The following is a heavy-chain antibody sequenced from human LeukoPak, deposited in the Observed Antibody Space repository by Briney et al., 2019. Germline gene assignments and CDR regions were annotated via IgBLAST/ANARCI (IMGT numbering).Heavy chain of an antibody. V-gene: IGHV1-46*01. CDR3: ARHPGGENTQFDY. J-gene: IGHJ4*02. D-gene: IGHD3-16*01. Sequence: ASVTVSYKASGYTFTSYYMHWVRQAPGQGLEWMGIINPSGDSTSYAQKFQGRVTITRDTSTSTVYMELSSLRSEDTAVYYCARHPGGENTQFDYWGQGTLLTVSS. CDR2: INPSGDST. CDR1: GYTFTSYY.